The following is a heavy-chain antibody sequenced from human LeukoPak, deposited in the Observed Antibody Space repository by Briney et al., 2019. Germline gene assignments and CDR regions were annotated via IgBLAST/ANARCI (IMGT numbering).Heavy chain of an antibody. Sequence: KTSETLSPTCTVSGGSISTGGYYWGWIRQPPGKGLEWIGSIYYSGSTYYNPSLKSRVTISVDTSKNQFSLKLSSVTAADTAVYYCARTPHYYDSSGYYSPSAFDYWGQGTLVTVSS. CDR3: ARTPHYYDSSGYYSPSAFDY. V-gene: IGHV4-39*01. D-gene: IGHD3-22*01. CDR2: IYYSGST. CDR1: GGSISTGGYY. J-gene: IGHJ4*02.